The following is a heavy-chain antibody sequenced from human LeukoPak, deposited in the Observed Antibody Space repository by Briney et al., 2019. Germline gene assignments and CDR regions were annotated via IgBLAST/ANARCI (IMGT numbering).Heavy chain of an antibody. V-gene: IGHV3-23*01. CDR2: ISGSGGST. CDR3: AKDDFRRGYGKKTNWFDP. J-gene: IGHJ5*02. Sequence: PGGSLRLSCAASGFTFSSYPMSWVRQAPGKGLEWVSAISGSGGSTYYADSVKGRFTISRDNSKNSLYLRMNSLRAEDTAVYYCAKDDFRRGYGKKTNWFDPWGQGTLVTVSP. D-gene: IGHD3-3*01. CDR1: GFTFSSYP.